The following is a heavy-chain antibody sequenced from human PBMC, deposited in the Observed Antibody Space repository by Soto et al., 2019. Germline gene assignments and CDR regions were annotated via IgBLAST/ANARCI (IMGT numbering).Heavy chain of an antibody. CDR3: ASRVFYAMDV. CDR2: ISSSGSSR. Sequence: PGGSLRLSCAASGFTFSDYTMNWVRQAPGKGLEWVSFISSSGSSRYYAGSVKGRFTISRDNAKNSLFLQMNSLRDKDTAVYYCASRVFYAMDVWGQGTTVTVSS. J-gene: IGHJ6*02. V-gene: IGHV3-48*02. CDR1: GFTFSDYT.